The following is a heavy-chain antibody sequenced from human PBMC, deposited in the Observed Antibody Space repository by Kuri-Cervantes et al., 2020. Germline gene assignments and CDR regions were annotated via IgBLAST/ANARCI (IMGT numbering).Heavy chain of an antibody. Sequence: GGSLRLSCAASRFTFDDYAMHWVRQAPGKGLEWVSLISWDGGSTYYADSVKGRFTISRDNSKNTLYLQMNSLRAEDTAVYYCAREAAWDSGMDVWGQGTTVTVSS. CDR1: RFTFDDYA. J-gene: IGHJ6*02. CDR2: ISWDGGST. V-gene: IGHV3-43D*04. CDR3: AREAAWDSGMDV. D-gene: IGHD1-26*01.